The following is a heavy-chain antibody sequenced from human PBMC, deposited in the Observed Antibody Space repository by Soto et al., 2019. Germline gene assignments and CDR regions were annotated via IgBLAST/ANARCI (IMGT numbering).Heavy chain of an antibody. D-gene: IGHD2-2*01. CDR1: GYTFTSHD. J-gene: IGHJ5*02. CDR2: MNPNSGHT. V-gene: IGHV1-8*01. CDR3: ASDMSTT. Sequence: QAQLVQSGAEVKKPGASVKVSCKASGYTFTSHDINWMRQTTGQGLEWMGWMNPNSGHTNSAQKFQGRVTMTRDTSINTAYMELTNLRSEDTAIYYCASDMSTTWGQGTLVTVSS.